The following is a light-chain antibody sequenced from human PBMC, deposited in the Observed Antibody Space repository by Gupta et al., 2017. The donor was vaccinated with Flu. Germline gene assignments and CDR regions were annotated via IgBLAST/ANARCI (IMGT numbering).Light chain of an antibody. CDR2: GNN. CDR3: EAWDDSLNGHYV. CDR1: SSNIGSTY. V-gene: IGLV1-44*01. Sequence: QSVLAQPPSASGPPGQRVTISCSGSSSNIGSTYVNWYQQVPGTAPNLLIYGNNQRPAGVSDRFSGSKSGTSASLAISGLQSGDEADYYCEAWDDSLNGHYVFGTGTKVTVL. J-gene: IGLJ1*01.